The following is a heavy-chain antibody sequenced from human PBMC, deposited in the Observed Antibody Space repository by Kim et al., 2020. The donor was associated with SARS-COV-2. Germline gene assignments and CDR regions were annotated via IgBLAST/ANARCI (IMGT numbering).Heavy chain of an antibody. Sequence: SETLSLTCAVYGGSFSGYYWSWIRQPPGKGLEWIGEINHSGSTNYNPSLKSRVTISVDTSKNQFSLKLSSVTAADTAVYYCASGYSSSWYLEGWGQGTLVTVSS. V-gene: IGHV4-34*01. CDR1: GGSFSGYY. CDR3: ASGYSSSWYLEG. J-gene: IGHJ4*02. CDR2: INHSGST. D-gene: IGHD6-13*01.